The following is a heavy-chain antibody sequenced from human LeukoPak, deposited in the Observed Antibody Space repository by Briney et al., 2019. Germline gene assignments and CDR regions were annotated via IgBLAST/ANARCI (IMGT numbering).Heavy chain of an antibody. CDR2: IDSSGIA. V-gene: IGHV4-59*01. CDR1: GGSISSFY. J-gene: IGHJ4*02. Sequence: PSETLSLTCTVSGGSISSFYYTWIRQPPGKGLEWIGYIDSSGIANYNSSLNSRVTISLDTSQNQFSLKLNSVTAADTAVYYCATVASGWYPDYWGQGALVTVAS. CDR3: ATVASGWYPDY. D-gene: IGHD6-19*01.